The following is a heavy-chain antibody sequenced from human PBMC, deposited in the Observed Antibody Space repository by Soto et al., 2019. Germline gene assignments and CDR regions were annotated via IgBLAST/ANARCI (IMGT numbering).Heavy chain of an antibody. CDR3: ARDGTYYDFWSGRDYYYYYYMDV. J-gene: IGHJ6*03. CDR2: MDPKTGNT. CDR1: RYTFSSYD. Sequence: ASVKVSFKASRYTFSSYDINWVRQATGQGLEWMGWMDPKTGNTGYAQKFQGRVTITRNTSVSTAYMELSSLRSEDTAVYYCARDGTYYDFWSGRDYYYYYYMDVWGKGTTVTVSS. D-gene: IGHD3-3*01. V-gene: IGHV1-8*01.